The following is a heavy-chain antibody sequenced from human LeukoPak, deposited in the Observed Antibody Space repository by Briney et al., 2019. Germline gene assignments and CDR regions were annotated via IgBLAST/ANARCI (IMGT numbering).Heavy chain of an antibody. D-gene: IGHD5-24*01. Sequence: SETLSLTCTVSGGSISSYYWSWIRQPPGKGLEWIGYIYYSGSTDYNPSLRSRVTISVDTSKNQFSLKLSSVTAADTAVYYCTRLQASGATYPDYWGQGILVTVSS. V-gene: IGHV4-59*01. CDR1: GGSISSYY. J-gene: IGHJ4*02. CDR2: IYYSGST. CDR3: TRLQASGATYPDY.